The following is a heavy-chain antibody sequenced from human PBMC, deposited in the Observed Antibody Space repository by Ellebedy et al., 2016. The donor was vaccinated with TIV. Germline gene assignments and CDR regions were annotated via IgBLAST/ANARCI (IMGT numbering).Heavy chain of an antibody. J-gene: IGHJ4*02. CDR1: GFTFSSYW. V-gene: IGHV3-7*01. D-gene: IGHD2-21*01. CDR2: IKQDASEK. CDR3: AREVGGGGAY. Sequence: GGSLRLXXAASGFTFSSYWMSWVRQAPGKGLEWVANIKQDASEKYYVDSVKGRFTISRDNAKSSLYLQMNSLGADDTAVYYCAREVGGGGAYWGQGTLVTVSS.